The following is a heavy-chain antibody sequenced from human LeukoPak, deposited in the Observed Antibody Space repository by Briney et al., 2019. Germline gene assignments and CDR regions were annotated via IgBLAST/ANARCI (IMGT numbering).Heavy chain of an antibody. CDR2: IYYSGST. CDR1: GGSISSSSYY. J-gene: IGHJ3*02. V-gene: IGHV4-39*07. D-gene: IGHD3-10*01. CDR3: ARWSPNSLWFGELPAGNAFDI. Sequence: SETLSLTCTVSGGSISSSSYYWGWIRQPPGKGLEWIGSIYYSGSTYYNPSLKSRVTISVDTSKNQFSLKLSSVTAADTAVYYCARWSPNSLWFGELPAGNAFDIWGQGTMVTVSS.